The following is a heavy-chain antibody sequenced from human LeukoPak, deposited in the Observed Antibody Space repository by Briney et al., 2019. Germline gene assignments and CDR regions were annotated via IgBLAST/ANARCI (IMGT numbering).Heavy chain of an antibody. CDR2: MNPNSGNT. D-gene: IGHD3-3*01. V-gene: IGHV1-8*01. CDR3: ARGSLVDFWSGYYSHIDY. CDR1: GYTFASFD. Sequence: GASVKVSCKASGYTFASFDLNWVRQAPGQGLEWMGWMNPNSGNTGYAQKFQGRVTMTWNTSISTAYMELSSLRSEDTAVYYCARGSLVDFWSGYYSHIDYWGQGTLVTVSS. J-gene: IGHJ4*02.